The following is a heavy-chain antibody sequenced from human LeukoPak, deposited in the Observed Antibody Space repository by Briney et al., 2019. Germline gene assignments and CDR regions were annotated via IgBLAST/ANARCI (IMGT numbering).Heavy chain of an antibody. V-gene: IGHV3-23*01. J-gene: IGHJ4*02. Sequence: GGSLRLSCAASGFTFSSFAMSWVRQAPGKGLEWVSTISGSGGSTSYADSVKGRLTISRDNAKNSVYLQMNSLRAEDTAVYFCARDFCSASSCRLDYWGQGTLVTVSS. CDR3: ARDFCSASSCRLDY. CDR2: ISGSGGST. D-gene: IGHD2-15*01. CDR1: GFTFSSFA.